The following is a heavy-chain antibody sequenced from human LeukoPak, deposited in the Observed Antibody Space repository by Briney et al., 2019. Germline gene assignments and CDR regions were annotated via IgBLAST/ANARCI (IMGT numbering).Heavy chain of an antibody. D-gene: IGHD3-9*01. J-gene: IGHJ6*02. CDR1: GFTFSDYC. V-gene: IGHV3-11*01. CDR3: AKVYYDILTGYRVDGMDV. Sequence: GGSLRLSCAASGFTFSDYCMSWIRQAPGKGLEWVSYISSSGSTIYYADSVKGRFTISRDNAKNSLYLQMNSLRAEDTAVYYCAKVYYDILTGYRVDGMDVWGQETTVTVSS. CDR2: ISSSGSTI.